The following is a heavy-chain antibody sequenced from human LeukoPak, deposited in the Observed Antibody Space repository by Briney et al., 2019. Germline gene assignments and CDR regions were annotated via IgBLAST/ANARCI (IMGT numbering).Heavy chain of an antibody. J-gene: IGHJ4*02. CDR1: GYSISSIHC. D-gene: IGHD2-2*01. V-gene: IGHV4-38-2*02. Sequence: SETLSLTCTVSGYSISSIHCWGWMRQPPGEGLEWIGNICQSGSTYYNPSLKSRVILSLDTSKNQFSLKLSSVTAADTAVYYCARHRGRGYCSSTSCYPFGYFDYWGQGTLVTVSS. CDR2: ICQSGST. CDR3: ARHRGRGYCSSTSCYPFGYFDY.